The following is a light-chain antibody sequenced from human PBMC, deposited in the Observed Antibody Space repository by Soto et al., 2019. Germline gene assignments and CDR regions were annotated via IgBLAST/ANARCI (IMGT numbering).Light chain of an antibody. V-gene: IGLV1-44*01. Sequence: HSVLTQPPSASGTPGQRVTISCSGSSSNIGSNTVNCYQQLPGTAPKLLIYSNNQRPSGVPDRFSGSKSGTSASLAISGLQSEDEADYYCAAWDDSLNGHYVFGTGTKLTVL. CDR3: AAWDDSLNGHYV. J-gene: IGLJ1*01. CDR2: SNN. CDR1: SSNIGSNT.